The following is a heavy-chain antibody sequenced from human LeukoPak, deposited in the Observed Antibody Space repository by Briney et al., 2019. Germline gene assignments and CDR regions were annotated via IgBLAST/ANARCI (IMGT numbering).Heavy chain of an antibody. CDR3: ARGSTYCSGGSCYSDWFDP. V-gene: IGHV4-59*01. CDR2: IYYSGST. J-gene: IGHJ5*02. CDR1: GGSISSYY. Sequence: SETLSLTCTVSGGSISSYYWSWIRQPPGKGLEWIGYIYYSGSTNYNPSLKSRVTISVDTSMNQFSLKLSSVTAADTAVYYCARGSTYCSGGSCYSDWFDPWGQGTLVTVSS. D-gene: IGHD2-15*01.